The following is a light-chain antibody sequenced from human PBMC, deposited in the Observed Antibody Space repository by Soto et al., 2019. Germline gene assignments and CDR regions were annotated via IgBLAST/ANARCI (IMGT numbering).Light chain of an antibody. J-gene: IGLJ3*02. V-gene: IGLV2-8*01. CDR1: NSDVGGYNH. CDR3: SSYAGSSKWV. CDR2: EVT. Sequence: QSALTQPPSASGSPGQSVTISCTGTNSDVGGYNHVSWYQQHPGKAPKLIIYEVTERPSGVPDRFSDSKSGNTAALTVSGLQAEDEADYYCSSYAGSSKWVFGGGTKVTVL.